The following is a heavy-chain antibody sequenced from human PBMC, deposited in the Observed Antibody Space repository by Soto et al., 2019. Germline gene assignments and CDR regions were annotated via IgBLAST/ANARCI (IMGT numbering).Heavy chain of an antibody. CDR3: ARLRYSYGRYYAMYV. D-gene: IGHD5-18*01. Sequence: SETLSLTCTVSGASITSHHWTWIRQSPGTGLEYIGYVYYSGNTNYNPSLKSRVTISVDTSKNQSSLKMTSVTAADTAVYYCARLRYSYGRYYAMYVWGQGTTVTVSS. V-gene: IGHV4-59*08. J-gene: IGHJ6*02. CDR1: GASITSHH. CDR2: VYYSGNT.